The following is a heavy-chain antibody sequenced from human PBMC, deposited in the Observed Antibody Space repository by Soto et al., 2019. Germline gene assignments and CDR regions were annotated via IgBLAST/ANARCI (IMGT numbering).Heavy chain of an antibody. D-gene: IGHD3-10*01. CDR2: ISGSGGST. Sequence: GSLRLSCAASGFTFSSYAMSWVRQAPGKGLEWVSAISGSGGSTYYADSVKGRFTISRDNSKNTLYLQMNSLRAEDTAVYCCATGVTIVRDGMDVWGQGTTVTVSS. V-gene: IGHV3-23*01. CDR1: GFTFSSYA. J-gene: IGHJ6*02. CDR3: ATGVTIVRDGMDV.